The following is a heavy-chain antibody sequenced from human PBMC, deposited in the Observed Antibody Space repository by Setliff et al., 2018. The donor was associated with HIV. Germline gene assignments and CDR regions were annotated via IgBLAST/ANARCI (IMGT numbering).Heavy chain of an antibody. Sequence: ASVKVSCKASGYSFTGYWMHWVRQAPGQGLEWMGRINPHSGVTNYAQKFQGRVTMTRDTSIATAYMDLSRLTSDDTAVYYCATKVYCTNGVCLDAFDLWGQGTMVTVS. CDR1: GYSFTGYW. CDR3: ATKVYCTNGVCLDAFDL. J-gene: IGHJ3*01. V-gene: IGHV1-2*06. CDR2: INPHSGVT. D-gene: IGHD2-8*01.